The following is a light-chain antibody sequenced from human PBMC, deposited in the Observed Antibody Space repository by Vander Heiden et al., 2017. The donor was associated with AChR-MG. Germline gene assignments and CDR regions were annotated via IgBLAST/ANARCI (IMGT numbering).Light chain of an antibody. CDR1: SLRRYY. Sequence: SSELTQDPAVSVALGKTVRITCQGDSLRRYYASWYQQKPGQAPLLVIYGKNNRPSGIPDRFSGSTSGSSASLTITGAQAEDESDYYCNSRDRSGNLVVFGGGSKLTVL. CDR3: NSRDRSGNLVV. CDR2: GKN. V-gene: IGLV3-19*01. J-gene: IGLJ2*01.